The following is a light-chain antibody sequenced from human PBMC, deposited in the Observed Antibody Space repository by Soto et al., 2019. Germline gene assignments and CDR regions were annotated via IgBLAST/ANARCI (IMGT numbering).Light chain of an antibody. J-gene: IGLJ1*01. Sequence: QSALTQPASVSGSPGQSITISCTGTSSDVDGYNYVSWYQQHPGKAPKLMIYDVSIRPSGVSNRFSASKSGNTASLTISGLQAEDESDYYCSSYTSSSTRVFGTGTKLTVL. CDR2: DVS. CDR3: SSYTSSSTRV. CDR1: SSDVDGYNY. V-gene: IGLV2-14*01.